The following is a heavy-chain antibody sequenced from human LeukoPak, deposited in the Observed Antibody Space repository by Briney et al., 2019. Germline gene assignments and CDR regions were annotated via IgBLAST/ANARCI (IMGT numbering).Heavy chain of an antibody. CDR3: ARDEGRPGQLWRQYYFDY. CDR1: GGTFSNYA. D-gene: IGHD5-18*01. CDR2: IIPIFDTA. Sequence: SVKVSCKASGGTFSNYAISWVRQAPGQGLEWMGGIIPIFDTANYAQKFQGRVTITADKSTSTAYMELRSLRSDDTAVYYCARDEGRPGQLWRQYYFDYWGQGTLVTVSS. V-gene: IGHV1-69*06. J-gene: IGHJ4*02.